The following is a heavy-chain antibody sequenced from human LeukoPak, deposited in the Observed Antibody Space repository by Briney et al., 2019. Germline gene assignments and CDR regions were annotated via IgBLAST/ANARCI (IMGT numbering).Heavy chain of an antibody. CDR3: ARGRSNYDGWFDP. Sequence: SETLSLTCGVSGYSISSGYYWGWFRQPPGKGLEWIGCIYHTGSTYHNPSLKSRVTISVDTSKNQFSLKLSSVTAADTAVYYCARGRSNYDGWFDPWGQGTLVTVSS. V-gene: IGHV4-38-2*01. D-gene: IGHD4-11*01. CDR1: GYSISSGYY. CDR2: IYHTGST. J-gene: IGHJ5*02.